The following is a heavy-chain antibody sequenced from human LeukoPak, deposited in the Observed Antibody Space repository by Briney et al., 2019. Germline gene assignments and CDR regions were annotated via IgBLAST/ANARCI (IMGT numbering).Heavy chain of an antibody. CDR1: GFTFDDYA. V-gene: IGHV3-9*01. CDR3: AKGESITSAWFDS. D-gene: IGHD5-24*01. CDR2: ISWNSGSI. J-gene: IGHJ5*01. Sequence: GRSLRLSCAASGFTFDDYATHWVRQAPGKGLEWVSGISWNSGSIGYADSVKGRFTISRDNAKNSLYLQMNSLRAEDTAVYYCAKGESITSAWFDSWGQGTLVTVSS.